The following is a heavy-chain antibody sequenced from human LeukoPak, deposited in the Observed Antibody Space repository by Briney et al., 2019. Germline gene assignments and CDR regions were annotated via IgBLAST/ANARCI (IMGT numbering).Heavy chain of an antibody. J-gene: IGHJ6*03. CDR2: ISAYNGNT. Sequence: ASVKVSCKVSGYTFTSYGISWVRQAPGQGLEWMGWISAYNGNTNYAQKLQGRVTMTTDASTSTAYMELRSLRSDDTAVYYCARVDGDYYYYYYMDVWGKGTTVTVSS. V-gene: IGHV1-18*01. CDR3: ARVDGDYYYYYYMDV. CDR1: GYTFTSYG. D-gene: IGHD4-17*01.